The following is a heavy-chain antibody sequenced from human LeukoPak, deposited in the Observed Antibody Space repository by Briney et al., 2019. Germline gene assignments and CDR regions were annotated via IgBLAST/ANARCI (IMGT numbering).Heavy chain of an antibody. V-gene: IGHV3-30*02. D-gene: IGHD6-6*01. J-gene: IGHJ4*02. Sequence: GGSLRLSRAASGFTFSSYGMHWVRQAPGKGLEWVAFIRYDGSNKYYADSVKGRFTISRDNSKNTLYLQMNSLRAEDTAVYYCAKDPGDSSSSGYMDYWGQGTLVTVSS. CDR3: AKDPGDSSSSGYMDY. CDR2: IRYDGSNK. CDR1: GFTFSSYG.